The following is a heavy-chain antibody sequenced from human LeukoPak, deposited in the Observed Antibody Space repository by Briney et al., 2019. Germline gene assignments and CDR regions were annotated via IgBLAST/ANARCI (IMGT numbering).Heavy chain of an antibody. D-gene: IGHD3-9*01. Sequence: RPSQTLSLTCTVSGGSISSGGYYWSWLRQHPGKGLEWIGYIYYSGSTYYNPSLKSRVTISVDTSKNQFTLKLSSVTAADTAVYYCARDRNDILTGDYFDYWGQGTLVTVSS. J-gene: IGHJ4*02. CDR3: ARDRNDILTGDYFDY. CDR2: IYYSGST. V-gene: IGHV4-31*03. CDR1: GGSISSGGYY.